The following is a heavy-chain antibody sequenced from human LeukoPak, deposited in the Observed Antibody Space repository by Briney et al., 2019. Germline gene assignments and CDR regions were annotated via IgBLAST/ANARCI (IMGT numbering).Heavy chain of an antibody. V-gene: IGHV3-48*01. Sequence: PGGSLRLSCAASGFTFSSYSMNWVRQAPGKGLEWVSYISSSSSTIYYADSVKGRFTISRDNAKNSLYLQMNSLRAEDTAVYYCARDRGYGDYWYFDLWGRGTLVTVSS. CDR3: ARDRGYGDYWYFDL. CDR2: ISSSSSTI. J-gene: IGHJ2*01. CDR1: GFTFSSYS. D-gene: IGHD5-12*01.